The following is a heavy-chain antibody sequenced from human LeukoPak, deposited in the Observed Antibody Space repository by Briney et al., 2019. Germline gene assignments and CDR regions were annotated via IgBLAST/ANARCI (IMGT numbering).Heavy chain of an antibody. CDR2: VDYSADST. Sequence: GGSLRLSCTVSGFTLSSYEMSWIRQAPGKGLEWVSSVDYSADSTHYADSVKGRFTISRDNSKNTLYLQMNSLTAEDTAVYYCARDKRVGATILDYWGQGTLVTVSS. D-gene: IGHD1-26*01. CDR3: ARDKRVGATILDY. CDR1: GFTLSSYE. J-gene: IGHJ4*02. V-gene: IGHV3-23*01.